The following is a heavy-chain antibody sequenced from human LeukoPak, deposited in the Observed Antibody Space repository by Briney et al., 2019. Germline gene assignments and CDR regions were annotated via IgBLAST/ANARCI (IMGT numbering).Heavy chain of an antibody. CDR3: ATVAMEDWYFDL. D-gene: IGHD5-18*01. V-gene: IGHV3-30*03. Sequence: PGRSLRLSCAASGFTFSSYGMHWVRQAPGKGLEWVAVISYDGSNKYYADSVKGRFTISRDNAKNSLYLQMSSLRDEDTAVYYCATVAMEDWYFDLWGRGTLVTVSS. CDR1: GFTFSSYG. CDR2: ISYDGSNK. J-gene: IGHJ2*01.